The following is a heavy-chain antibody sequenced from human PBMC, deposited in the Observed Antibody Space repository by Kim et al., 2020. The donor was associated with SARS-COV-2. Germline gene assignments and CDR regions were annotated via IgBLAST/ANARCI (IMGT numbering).Heavy chain of an antibody. Sequence: VKGRFTISRDNSKNTLYLQMNSLRADDTAVYFCARGRFCSSSNCYSYMDIWGKGTTVIVSS. J-gene: IGHJ6*03. CDR3: ARGRFCSSSNCYSYMDI. V-gene: IGHV3-30*07. D-gene: IGHD2-2*01.